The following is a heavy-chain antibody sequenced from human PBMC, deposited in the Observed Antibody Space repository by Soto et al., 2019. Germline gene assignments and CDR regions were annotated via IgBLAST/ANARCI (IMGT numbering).Heavy chain of an antibody. Sequence: QVQLVASGGGVVQPGRSLRLSCAASGFTFSSYGMHWVRQAPGKGLEWVAVISYDGSNKYYADSVKGRFTISRDNSKNTLYLQMNSLRAEDTAVYYCAKGSEWLRPPFDYWGQGTLVTVSS. CDR2: ISYDGSNK. J-gene: IGHJ4*02. CDR3: AKGSEWLRPPFDY. V-gene: IGHV3-30*18. CDR1: GFTFSSYG. D-gene: IGHD5-12*01.